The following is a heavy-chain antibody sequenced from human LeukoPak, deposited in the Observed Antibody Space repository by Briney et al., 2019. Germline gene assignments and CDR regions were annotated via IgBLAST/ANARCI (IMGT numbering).Heavy chain of an antibody. CDR1: GYTFTGYY. V-gene: IGHV1-2*02. CDR3: ARDLGGFGYGGNDAFDI. Sequence: ASVKVSCKXSGYTFTGYYMHWVRQAPGQGLEWMGWINPNSGGTNYAQKFQGRVTMTRDTSISTAYMELSRLRSDDTAVYYCARDLGGFGYGGNDAFDIWGQGTMVTVSS. D-gene: IGHD4-23*01. CDR2: INPNSGGT. J-gene: IGHJ3*02.